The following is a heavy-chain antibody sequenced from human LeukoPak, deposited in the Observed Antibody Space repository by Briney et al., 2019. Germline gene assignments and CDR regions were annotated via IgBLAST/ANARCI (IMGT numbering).Heavy chain of an antibody. J-gene: IGHJ4*02. V-gene: IGHV1-69*13. D-gene: IGHD4-17*01. CDR2: IIPIFGTA. CDR3: ARGVDGDYEDY. CDR1: GYTLTELS. Sequence: ASVKVSCKVSGYTLTELSMRWVRQAPGQGLEWMGGIIPIFGTANYAQKFQGRVTITADESTSTAYMELSSLRSEDTAVYYCARGVDGDYEDYWGQGTLVTVSS.